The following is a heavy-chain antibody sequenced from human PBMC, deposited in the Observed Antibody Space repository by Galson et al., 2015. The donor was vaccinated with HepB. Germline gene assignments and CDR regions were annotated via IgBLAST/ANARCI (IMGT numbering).Heavy chain of an antibody. V-gene: IGHV4-38-2*02. J-gene: IGHJ6*02. CDR2: VNPNSGRT. D-gene: IGHD2-2*01. CDR3: ARKSVVPAVYGLDD. Sequence: SCKASGYTFTNFYIHWVRQVPGQGPECMGWVNPNSGRTNYNPSLKSRVTVSADKSKNQFSLKLTSVTAADTAVYYCARKSVVPAVYGLDDWGQGTTVTVSS. CDR1: GYTFTNFY.